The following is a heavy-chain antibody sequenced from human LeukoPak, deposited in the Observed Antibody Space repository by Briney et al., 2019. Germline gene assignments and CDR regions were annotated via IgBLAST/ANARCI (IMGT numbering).Heavy chain of an antibody. CDR2: IKQDGSEK. Sequence: PGGSLRLSCAASGFTFSNYAMHWVRQAPGKGLEWVANIKQDGSEKYYVDSVKGRFTISRDNAKNSLYLQMNSLRAEDTAVYYCARWRREVRFLESGYYFDYWGREPLVTVAT. D-gene: IGHD3-3*01. J-gene: IGHJ4*02. CDR3: ARWRREVRFLESGYYFDY. CDR1: GFTFSNYA. V-gene: IGHV3-7*01.